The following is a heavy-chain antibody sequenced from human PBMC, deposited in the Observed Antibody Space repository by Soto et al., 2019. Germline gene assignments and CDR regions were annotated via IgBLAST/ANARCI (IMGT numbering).Heavy chain of an antibody. V-gene: IGHV4-59*01. D-gene: IGHD3-3*01. CDR2: IYHSGST. Sequence: SETLSLTCTVSGGSISSYYWSWIRQPPGKKLDWIGYIYHSGSTNYNPALKSRVTISVDTSKNHFSLKLSSVTAADTAVYYCARVLRDNNFWSGYSNNPFDCWGQGTLVTVSS. J-gene: IGHJ4*02. CDR3: ARVLRDNNFWSGYSNNPFDC. CDR1: GGSISSYY.